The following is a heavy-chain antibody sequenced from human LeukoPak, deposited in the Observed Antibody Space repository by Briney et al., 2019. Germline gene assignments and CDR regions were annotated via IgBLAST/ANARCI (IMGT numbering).Heavy chain of an antibody. V-gene: IGHV1-2*02. CDR2: IDPNSGGT. CDR3: ARDLFLYYYDSSGYYIDP. D-gene: IGHD3-22*01. J-gene: IGHJ5*02. Sequence: ASVKVSCKASGYTFTGYYMHWVRQAPGRALEWMGWIDPNSGGTNYAQKFQGRVTMTRDTSISTAYMELSRLRSDDTAVYYCARDLFLYYYDSSGYYIDPWGQGTLVTVSS. CDR1: GYTFTGYY.